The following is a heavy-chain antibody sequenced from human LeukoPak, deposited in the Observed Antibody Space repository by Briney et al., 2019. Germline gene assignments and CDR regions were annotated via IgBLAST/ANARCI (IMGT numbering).Heavy chain of an antibody. CDR1: GGSISSSSYY. V-gene: IGHV4-39*01. D-gene: IGHD3-3*01. CDR2: IYYSGST. J-gene: IGHJ3*02. Sequence: PSETLSLTCTVSGGSISSSSYYWGWIRQPPGKGLEWLGSIYYSGSTYYNPSLKSRVTISVDTSKNQFSLKLSSVTAADTAVYYCARRGQTYYDFWSGYPSRKNAFDIWGQGTMVTVSS. CDR3: ARRGQTYYDFWSGYPSRKNAFDI.